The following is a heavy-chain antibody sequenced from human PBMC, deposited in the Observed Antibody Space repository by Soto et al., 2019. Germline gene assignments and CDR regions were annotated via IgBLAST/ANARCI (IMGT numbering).Heavy chain of an antibody. CDR3: ARAGVTIFGAVVDYSGMDV. CDR2: ISTRGSTK. J-gene: IGHJ6*02. CDR1: GFTFSSYE. Sequence: PGGSLRLSCAASGFTFSSYEMNWVRQAPGKXLEWVSYISTRGSTKYYADSVKGRFTISRDDAKNSLYLQMNSLRVEDTAVYYCARAGVTIFGAVVDYSGMDVWGQGPTVTVSS. V-gene: IGHV3-48*03. D-gene: IGHD3-3*01.